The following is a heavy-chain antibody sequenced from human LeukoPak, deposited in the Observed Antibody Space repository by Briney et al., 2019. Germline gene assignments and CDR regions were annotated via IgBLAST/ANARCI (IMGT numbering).Heavy chain of an antibody. CDR2: IHTSGST. D-gene: IGHD3-22*01. Sequence: SQTLSLTSTVSGGSISSGSYYWSWIRQPAGKGLEWIGRIHTSGSTNYNPSLKSRVTISVDTSKNQFSLKLSSVTAADTAVYYCARSSGYYLYYFDYWGQGTLVTVSS. CDR3: ARSSGYYLYYFDY. J-gene: IGHJ4*02. V-gene: IGHV4-61*02. CDR1: GGSISSGSYY.